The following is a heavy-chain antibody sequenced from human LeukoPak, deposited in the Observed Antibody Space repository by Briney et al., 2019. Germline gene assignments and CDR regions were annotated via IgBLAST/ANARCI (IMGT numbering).Heavy chain of an antibody. V-gene: IGHV4-34*01. CDR2: INHSGST. J-gene: IGHJ3*02. D-gene: IGHD6-13*01. CDR3: ARDTAAASDAFDI. CDR1: GGSFSGYY. Sequence: PSETLSLTCAVYGGSFSGYYWSWIRQPPGKGQEWIGEINHSGSTNYNPSLKSRVTISVDTSKNQFSLKLSSVTAADTAVYYCARDTAAASDAFDIWGQGTMVTVSS.